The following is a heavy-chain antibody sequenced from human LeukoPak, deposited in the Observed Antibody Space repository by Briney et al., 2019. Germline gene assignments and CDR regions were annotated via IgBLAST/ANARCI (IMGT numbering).Heavy chain of an antibody. CDR3: ARDDYGDQTDY. D-gene: IGHD4-17*01. CDR1: GFTFSSNY. CDR2: IYRGGSR. Sequence: QSGGSLTLSCAASGFTFSSNYMSWVRQAPGKGLKWGAAIYRGGSRYYADSVKGRFTISRDNSKNTLYLQMNSLTAEDTGVYYCARDDYGDQTDYWGQGILVTVSS. V-gene: IGHV3-66*01. J-gene: IGHJ4*02.